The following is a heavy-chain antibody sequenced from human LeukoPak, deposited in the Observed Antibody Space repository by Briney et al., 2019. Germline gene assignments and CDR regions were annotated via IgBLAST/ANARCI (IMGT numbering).Heavy chain of an antibody. V-gene: IGHV4-59*01. D-gene: IGHD6-19*01. J-gene: IGHJ5*02. CDR3: ARESIAVAGTSPYNWFDP. CDR2: IYYSGST. CDR1: GGSISSYY. Sequence: SETLSLTCTVSGGSISSYYWSWIRQPPGKGLEWIGYIYYSGSTNYNPSLNSRVTISVDTSKNQFSLKLSSVTAADTAVYYCARESIAVAGTSPYNWFDPWGQGTLVTVSS.